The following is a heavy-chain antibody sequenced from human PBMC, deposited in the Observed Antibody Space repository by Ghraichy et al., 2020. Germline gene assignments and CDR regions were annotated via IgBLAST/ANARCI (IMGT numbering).Heavy chain of an antibody. Sequence: SQTLSLTCAISGDSVSSNSAAWNWIRQSPSRGLEWLGRTYYRSKWYNDYAVSVKSRITINPDTSKNQFSLQLNSVTPEDTAVYYCARDLSYDFWSGYQALASEENWFDPWGQGTLVTVSS. V-gene: IGHV6-1*01. CDR1: GDSVSSNSAA. CDR2: TYYRSKWYN. J-gene: IGHJ5*02. CDR3: ARDLSYDFWSGYQALASEENWFDP. D-gene: IGHD3-3*01.